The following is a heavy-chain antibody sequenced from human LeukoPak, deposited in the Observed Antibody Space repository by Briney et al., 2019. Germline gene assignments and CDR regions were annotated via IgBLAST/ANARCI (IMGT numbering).Heavy chain of an antibody. V-gene: IGHV3-23*01. Sequence: GGSLRLSCAASGFIFDNFGMSWVRQAPGKGLEWVSALSATGGSAYYAASAQGRFTTSRDNSKNILYLEMNSLRVDDTAVYYCAKDTAPLGATREFDHWGQGTLVTVSS. D-gene: IGHD1-26*01. J-gene: IGHJ4*02. CDR2: LSATGGSA. CDR1: GFIFDNFG. CDR3: AKDTAPLGATREFDH.